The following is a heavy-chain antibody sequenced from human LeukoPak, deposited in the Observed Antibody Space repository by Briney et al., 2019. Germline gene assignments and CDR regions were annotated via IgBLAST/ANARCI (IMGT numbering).Heavy chain of an antibody. CDR1: GYTFSNFD. CDR2: MNPDSGDT. V-gene: IGHV1-8*02. J-gene: IGHJ6*03. Sequence: ASVKVSCKASGYTFSNFDVNWVRQAPGQGLEWMAWMNPDSGDTGYEGKFQARLTMSSNTSITTASMELSSLTSEDTAVYYCARSRRGYYMDVWGKGTTVIVSS. CDR3: ARSRRGYYMDV.